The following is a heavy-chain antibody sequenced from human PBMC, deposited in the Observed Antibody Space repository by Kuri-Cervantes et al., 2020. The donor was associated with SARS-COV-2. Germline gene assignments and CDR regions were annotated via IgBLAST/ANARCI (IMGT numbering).Heavy chain of an antibody. D-gene: IGHD5-18*01. Sequence: SVKVSCKASGYTFTSYYMHWVRKASGQGLEWMGIINPSGGSTSYAQKFQGRVTMTTDTSTSTAYMELRSLRSDDTAVYYCARALPTVRRGYSYGYYWFEPWGQGTLVTVSS. J-gene: IGHJ5*02. V-gene: IGHV1-46*01. CDR1: GYTFTSYY. CDR3: ARALPTVRRGYSYGYYWFEP. CDR2: INPSGGST.